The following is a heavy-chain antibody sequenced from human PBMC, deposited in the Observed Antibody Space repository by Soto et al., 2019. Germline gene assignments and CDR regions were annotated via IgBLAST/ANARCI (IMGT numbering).Heavy chain of an antibody. J-gene: IGHJ4*02. V-gene: IGHV4-39*01. CDR1: GCPIKRRTFY. Sequence: ESGPRLGKPLGTPFPQLPGFGCPIKRRTFYLGLIRQPPRKGLEGVWGMDYSGRGYYNPSLKSRVTISVDTSKNKFSLKLSSVTAADTAVYYCARHKRITIVGVAPIRGIFDYWGQGDLVTVSS. CDR3: ARHKRITIVGVAPIRGIFDY. D-gene: IGHD3-3*01. CDR2: MDYSGRG.